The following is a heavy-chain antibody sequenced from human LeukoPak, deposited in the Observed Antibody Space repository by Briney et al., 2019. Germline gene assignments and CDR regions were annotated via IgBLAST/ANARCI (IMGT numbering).Heavy chain of an antibody. CDR1: GGSFSGYY. Sequence: SETLSLTCAVYGGSFSGYYWSWIRQPPGRGLEWIGEINHSGSTNYNPSLKSRVTISVDTSKNQFSLKLSSVTAADTAVYYCARRRAPSWTAGAATAFDYWGQGTLVTVSS. J-gene: IGHJ4*02. CDR3: ARRRAPSWTAGAATAFDY. CDR2: INHSGST. V-gene: IGHV4-34*01. D-gene: IGHD3/OR15-3a*01.